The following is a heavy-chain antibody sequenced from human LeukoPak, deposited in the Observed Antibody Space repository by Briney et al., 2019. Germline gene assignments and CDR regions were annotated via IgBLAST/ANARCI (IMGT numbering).Heavy chain of an antibody. CDR2: IKQDGSEK. D-gene: IGHD6-13*01. Sequence: GGSLRLSCAASGFTFSSYWMSWVRQAPGKGLEWVANIKQDGSEKYYVDSVKGRFTISRDNAENSLYLQMNSLRAEDTAVYYCARATIAAARIYYYMDVWGKGTTVTVSS. V-gene: IGHV3-7*01. CDR1: GFTFSSYW. CDR3: ARATIAAARIYYYMDV. J-gene: IGHJ6*03.